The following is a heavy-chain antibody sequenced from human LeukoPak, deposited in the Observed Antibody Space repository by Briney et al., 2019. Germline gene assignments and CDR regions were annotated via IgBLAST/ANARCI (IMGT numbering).Heavy chain of an antibody. V-gene: IGHV3-30*18. CDR1: GFTFSSYG. CDR2: ISYDGSNK. D-gene: IGHD3/OR15-3a*01. J-gene: IGHJ4*02. CDR3: AKGLKMDYYFDY. Sequence: GGSLRLSCAASGFTFSSYGMHWVHQAPGKGLEWVAVISYDGSNKSYADSVKGRFTISRDNSKNTLYLQMNSLRAEDTAVYYCAKGLKMDYYFDYWGQGTLVTVSS.